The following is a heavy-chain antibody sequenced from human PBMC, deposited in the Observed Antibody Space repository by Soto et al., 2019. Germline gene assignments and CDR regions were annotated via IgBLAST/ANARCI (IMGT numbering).Heavy chain of an antibody. CDR1: GFPFSSYA. J-gene: IGHJ6*03. CDR2: ISGSGGST. Sequence: GGSLRLSCAASGFPFSSYAMSWVRQAPGKGQEWVSAISGSGGSTYYADSVKGRFTISRDNSKNTLYLQMNSLRAEDTAVYYCAKIAGYSNYYYYYYMDVWGKGTTVTVSS. D-gene: IGHD4-4*01. V-gene: IGHV3-23*01. CDR3: AKIAGYSNYYYYYYMDV.